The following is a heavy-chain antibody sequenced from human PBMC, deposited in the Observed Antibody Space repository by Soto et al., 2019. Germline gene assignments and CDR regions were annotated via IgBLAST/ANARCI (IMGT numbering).Heavy chain of an antibody. D-gene: IGHD3-3*01. CDR2: IYYSGST. Sequence: PSETLSLTCTVPGGSISSYYWSWIRQPPGKGLEWIGYIYYSGSTNYNPSLKSRVTISVDTSKNQFSLKLSSVTAADTAVYYCARLTYYDFWSGYYSYYYYMDVWGKGTTVTVSS. CDR1: GGSISSYY. J-gene: IGHJ6*03. CDR3: ARLTYYDFWSGYYSYYYYMDV. V-gene: IGHV4-59*01.